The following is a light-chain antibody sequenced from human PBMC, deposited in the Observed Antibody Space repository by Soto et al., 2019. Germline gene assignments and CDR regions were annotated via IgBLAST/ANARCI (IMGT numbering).Light chain of an antibody. Sequence: EIAMTQSPATLSVSPGERATLSCRASQSVSSNLAWYQQKPGQAPRLLIYGASTRATGIPARFSGSGSGTEFTLTISSLQSEDFAVYYCQQYNNWPPVITFGQGTRLEIK. CDR3: QQYNNWPPVIT. J-gene: IGKJ5*01. CDR2: GAS. V-gene: IGKV3-15*01. CDR1: QSVSSN.